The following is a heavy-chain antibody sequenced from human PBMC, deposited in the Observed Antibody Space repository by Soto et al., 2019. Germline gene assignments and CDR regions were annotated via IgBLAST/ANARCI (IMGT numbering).Heavy chain of an antibody. J-gene: IGHJ6*02. CDR2: IYYSGST. V-gene: IGHV4-31*03. CDR3: AREYSSSSRSIYYGMDV. D-gene: IGHD6-6*01. CDR1: GGSISSSGYY. Sequence: PSETLSLTCTVSGGSISSSGYYWSWIRQHPGKGLEWIGYIYYSGSTYYNPSLKSRVTISVDTSKNQFSLKLSSVTAADTAVYYCAREYSSSSRSIYYGMDVWGQGTTVTVSS.